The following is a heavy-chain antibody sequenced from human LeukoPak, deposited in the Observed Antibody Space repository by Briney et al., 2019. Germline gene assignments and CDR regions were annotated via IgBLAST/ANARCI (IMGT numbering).Heavy chain of an antibody. CDR3: ARDTYDFWSGYKEAFDY. J-gene: IGHJ4*02. D-gene: IGHD3-3*01. CDR1: GYTFTSYY. CDR2: INPNSGGT. Sequence: ASVKVSCKASGYTFTSYYMHWVRQAPGQGLEWMGWINPNSGGTNYAQKFQGRVTMTRDTSISTAYMELSRLRSDDTAVYYCARDTYDFWSGYKEAFDYWGQGTLVTVSS. V-gene: IGHV1-2*02.